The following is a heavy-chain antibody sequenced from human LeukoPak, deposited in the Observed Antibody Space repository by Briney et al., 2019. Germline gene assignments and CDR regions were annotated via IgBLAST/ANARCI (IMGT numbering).Heavy chain of an antibody. CDR3: AKLQYSSGWYTVPYYFDY. D-gene: IGHD6-19*01. CDR2: IRYDGSNK. CDR1: GFTFSSYG. V-gene: IGHV3-30*02. J-gene: IGHJ4*02. Sequence: GGSLRLSWAASGFTFSSYGMHWVRQAPGKGLEWVAFIRYDGSNKYYADSVKGRFTISRDNSKNTLYLQMNSLRAEDTAVYYCAKLQYSSGWYTVPYYFDYWGQGTLVTVSS.